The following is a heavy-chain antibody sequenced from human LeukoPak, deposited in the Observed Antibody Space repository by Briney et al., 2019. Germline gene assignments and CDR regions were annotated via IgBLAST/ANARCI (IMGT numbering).Heavy chain of an antibody. D-gene: IGHD6-19*01. Sequence: GGSLRLSCAAXXXTXXSXXMSWVRQAXXXXXXXXXAISGSGGSTYYADSVKGRFTISRDNSKNTLYLQMNSLRAEDTAVYYCAKDLSSGWYDWFDPWGQGTLVTVSS. CDR3: AKDLSSGWYDWFDP. V-gene: IGHV3-23*01. J-gene: IGHJ5*02. CDR1: XXTXXSXX. CDR2: ISGSGGST.